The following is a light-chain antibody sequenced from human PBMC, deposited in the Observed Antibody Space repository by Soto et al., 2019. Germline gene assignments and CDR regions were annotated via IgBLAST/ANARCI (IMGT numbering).Light chain of an antibody. CDR1: QSVSSD. J-gene: IGKJ1*01. CDR2: GAS. CDR3: QQYNNWPLA. V-gene: IGKV3-15*01. Sequence: EIVMTQSPATLSVSPGERATLSCRASQSVSSDLAWSQQNPGQAPRLLIYGASTRATGIPARFSGSVSGTEFTLTISSLQSEDFAVYYCQQYNNWPLAFGQGPKVEIK.